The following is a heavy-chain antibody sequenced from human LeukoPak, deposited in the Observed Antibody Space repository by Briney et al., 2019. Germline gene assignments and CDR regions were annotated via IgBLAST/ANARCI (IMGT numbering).Heavy chain of an antibody. CDR2: IYPGDSDT. V-gene: IGHV5-51*01. J-gene: IGHJ6*03. D-gene: IGHD5-24*01. Sequence: GESLKISCKGSGYSFTSYWIGWVRQMPGKGLEWMGIIYPGDSDTRYSPSFQGQVTISADKSISTAYLQWSSLKASDTAMYYCARHGRDGYNSFYYYMDVWGKGTTVTISS. CDR1: GYSFTSYW. CDR3: ARHGRDGYNSFYYYMDV.